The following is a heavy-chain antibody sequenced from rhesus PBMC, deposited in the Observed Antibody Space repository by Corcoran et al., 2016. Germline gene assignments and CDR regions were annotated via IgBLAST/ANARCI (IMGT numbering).Heavy chain of an antibody. D-gene: IGHD1-44*02. CDR1: GGSIRSSY. J-gene: IGHJ4*01. Sequence: QLQLQESGPGLVKPSGTLSVTCAVSGGSIRSSYWSWIRQAPGKGLEGIGYIYGSGSATNYNPSLKSRVTLSVDTSKNQLALNLSAVTAADTAVYYCARGRSLTFDYWGQGVLVTVSS. CDR3: ARGRSLTFDY. V-gene: IGHV4-169*01. CDR2: IYGSGSAT.